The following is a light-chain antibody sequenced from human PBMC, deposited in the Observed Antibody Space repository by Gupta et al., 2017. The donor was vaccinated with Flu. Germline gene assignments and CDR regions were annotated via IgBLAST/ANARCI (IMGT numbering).Light chain of an antibody. Sequence: DIVMTQSPATLSVSPGDRTTLSCRASQSVSSNLGWYQQKPGQAPRLLIHGASTRATGIPSRFSGSGSGTEFTLTISSLQSEDFGVYYCQQNNSRPYTFGQGTKLEIK. V-gene: IGKV3-15*01. CDR1: QSVSSN. CDR2: GAS. CDR3: QQNNSRPYT. J-gene: IGKJ2*01.